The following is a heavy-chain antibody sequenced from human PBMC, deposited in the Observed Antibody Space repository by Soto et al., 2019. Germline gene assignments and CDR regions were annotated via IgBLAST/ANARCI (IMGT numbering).Heavy chain of an antibody. CDR2: IYGDNDK. V-gene: IGHV2-5*02. CDR1: GFSLSNSGVG. D-gene: IGHD4-17*01. J-gene: IGHJ4*02. CDR3: AHCTLHDYCDYDPCTSHVVDS. Sequence: QITLKESGPSPVKPTQTLTVTCTFSGFSLSNSGVGVAWIRQPPGKALEWLALIYGDNDKRYSPSLKTRLTITKDSSKNPVVVTMTNMDPVDTATYYCAHCTLHDYCDYDPCTSHVVDSWCQGTLVTVSS.